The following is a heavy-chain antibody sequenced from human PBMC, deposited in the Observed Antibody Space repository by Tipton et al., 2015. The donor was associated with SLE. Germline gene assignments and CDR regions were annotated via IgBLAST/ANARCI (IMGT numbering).Heavy chain of an antibody. CDR2: IWFNGSNK. CDR3: AKWCVDYFTGYFDL. D-gene: IGHD2-8*02. V-gene: IGHV3-33*06. CDR1: GFTFSSYG. J-gene: IGHJ2*01. Sequence: SLRLSCAASGFTFSSYGLHWVRQAPGKGLEWVAVIWFNGSNKNYADSVKGRFTISRDNSKNTLYLQMNSLRAEDTAVYYCAKWCVDYFTGYFDLWARGTLVTVAS.